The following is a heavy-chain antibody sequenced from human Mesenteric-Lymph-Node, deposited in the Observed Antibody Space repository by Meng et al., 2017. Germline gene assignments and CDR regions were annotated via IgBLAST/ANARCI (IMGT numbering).Heavy chain of an antibody. CDR2: IWYDGSNK. Sequence: GGSLRLSCAASGFTFSSYGMHWVHQAPGKGLEWVAVIWYDGSNKYYADSVKGRFTISRDNSKNTLYLQMNSLRVEDTAIYYCATAAYSNGWTAERDYWGQGTLVTVSS. CDR3: ATAAYSNGWTAERDY. CDR1: GFTFSSYG. D-gene: IGHD6-19*01. V-gene: IGHV3-30*02. J-gene: IGHJ4*02.